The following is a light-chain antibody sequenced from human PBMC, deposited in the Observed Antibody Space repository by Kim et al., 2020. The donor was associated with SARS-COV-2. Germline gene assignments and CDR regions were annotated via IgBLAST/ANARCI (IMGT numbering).Light chain of an antibody. V-gene: IGLV4-69*01. Sequence: ASVKRPCTLDRGHRKYAVAWHQQRAEKGPRYLMKVNSDGSHNKGDGIPDRFSGSASGAERYLTISSLQSEDEADYYCQTWGPGIRVFGGGTQLTVL. J-gene: IGLJ3*02. CDR3: QTWGPGIRV. CDR2: VNSDGSH. CDR1: RGHRKYA.